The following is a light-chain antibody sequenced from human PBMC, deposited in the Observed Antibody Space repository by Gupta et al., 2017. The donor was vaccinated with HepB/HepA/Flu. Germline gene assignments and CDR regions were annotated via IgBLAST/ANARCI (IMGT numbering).Light chain of an antibody. CDR2: GNV. Sequence: SVLTHPPSVPRAPGQRVTISCTGSSTNIGAGFDFHWYQHLPGTAPRLLIYGNVNRPSGVPDRFSGSKSVTSASLAITGLQAEDEADYYCQSWDNSLSVVVFGGGTKLTVL. V-gene: IGLV1-40*01. J-gene: IGLJ2*01. CDR1: STNIGAGFD. CDR3: QSWDNSLSVVV.